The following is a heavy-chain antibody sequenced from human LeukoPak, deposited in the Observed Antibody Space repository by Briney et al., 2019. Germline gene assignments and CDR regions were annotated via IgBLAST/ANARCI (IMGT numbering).Heavy chain of an antibody. J-gene: IGHJ4*02. CDR3: ARSAGYSSGWYLGYYFDY. Sequence: PGGSLRLSCAASGFTFSSYGMSWVRQAPGKGLEWVSAISGSGGSTYYADSVKGRFTISRDNAKNSLYLQMNSLRAEDTAVYYCARSAGYSSGWYLGYYFDYWGQGTLVTVSS. CDR1: GFTFSSYG. CDR2: ISGSGGST. V-gene: IGHV3-23*01. D-gene: IGHD6-19*01.